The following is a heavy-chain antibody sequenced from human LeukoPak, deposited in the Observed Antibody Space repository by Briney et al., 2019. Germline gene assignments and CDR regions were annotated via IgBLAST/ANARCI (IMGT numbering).Heavy chain of an antibody. J-gene: IGHJ6*02. V-gene: IGHV4-34*01. CDR3: ARRADIAAAGTDYYYGMDV. CDR2: INHCGST. D-gene: IGHD6-13*01. CDR1: GGSFSGYY. Sequence: PSETLSLTCAVYGGSFSGYYWSWIRQPPGKGLEWIGEINHCGSTNYNPSLKSRVTISVDTSKNQFSLKLSSVTAADTAVYYCARRADIAAAGTDYYYGMDVWGQGTTVTVSS.